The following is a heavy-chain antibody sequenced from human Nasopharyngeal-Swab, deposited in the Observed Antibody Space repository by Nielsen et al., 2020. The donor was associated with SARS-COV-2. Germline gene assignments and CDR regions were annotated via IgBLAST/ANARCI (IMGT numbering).Heavy chain of an antibody. D-gene: IGHD1-20*01. CDR2: IYYTGST. CDR3: ARALTGTSFFDP. Sequence: WIRQPPGKGLDWIGNIYYTGSTNYNPSLKSRVATSVDTPKNQFSLKLSSVTAADTAVYYCARALTGTSFFDPWGQGTLVTVSS. V-gene: IGHV4-59*01. J-gene: IGHJ5*02.